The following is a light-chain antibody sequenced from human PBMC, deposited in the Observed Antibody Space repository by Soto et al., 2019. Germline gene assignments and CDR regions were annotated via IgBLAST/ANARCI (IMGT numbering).Light chain of an antibody. CDR3: CSYAGSYTLVV. V-gene: IGLV2-11*01. CDR2: DVS. CDR1: SSDVGGYNY. J-gene: IGLJ3*02. Sequence: QSALTQPRSVSGSPGQSVTISCTGTSSDVGGYNYVSWYQQHPGKSPKLMISDVSKRPSGVPDRFSGAKSGNTASLTISGLRAADEADYYCCSYAGSYTLVVFGGGTKLTVL.